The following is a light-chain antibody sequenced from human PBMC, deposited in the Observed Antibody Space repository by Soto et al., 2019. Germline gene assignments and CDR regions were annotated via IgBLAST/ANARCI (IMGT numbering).Light chain of an antibody. Sequence: QSVLAQPASVSGSPGQSITISCTGTSSDAGAYNYDSWYQQYPGEAPKVIIYDVSHRTAGVSNRFSGSKSGNTASLTISGLQTQDEADYYCSSYASATTYVFGTGTKVTVL. J-gene: IGLJ1*01. V-gene: IGLV2-14*01. CDR2: DVS. CDR3: SSYASATTYV. CDR1: SSDAGAYNY.